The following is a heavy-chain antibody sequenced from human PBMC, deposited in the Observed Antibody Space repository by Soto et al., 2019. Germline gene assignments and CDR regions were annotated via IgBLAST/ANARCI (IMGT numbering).Heavy chain of an antibody. Sequence: SLRLSCIPSGFIFSDYEMNWVRQAPGKGLEWVSYISSNGETAYYADSVKGRFTISRDNAKYSLHLQMNSLRAEDTAVYYCVRGYRYNTSGYYSDFDFWGQGALVTVSS. J-gene: IGHJ4*02. V-gene: IGHV3-48*03. D-gene: IGHD3-22*01. CDR2: ISSNGETA. CDR1: GFIFSDYE. CDR3: VRGYRYNTSGYYSDFDF.